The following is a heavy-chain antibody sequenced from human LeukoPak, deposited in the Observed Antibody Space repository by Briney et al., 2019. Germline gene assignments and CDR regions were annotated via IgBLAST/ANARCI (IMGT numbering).Heavy chain of an antibody. Sequence: GGSLRLSCAASGFTFSNYNMNWVRQAPGKAMEWVSSITSSGTYIFYADSAKGRFTISRDNAKNSLYLQMNSLRAEDTAVYYCARAITGVPQAFDYWGQGTLVTVSS. CDR1: GFTFSNYN. V-gene: IGHV3-21*01. D-gene: IGHD3-10*01. J-gene: IGHJ4*02. CDR2: ITSSGTYI. CDR3: ARAITGVPQAFDY.